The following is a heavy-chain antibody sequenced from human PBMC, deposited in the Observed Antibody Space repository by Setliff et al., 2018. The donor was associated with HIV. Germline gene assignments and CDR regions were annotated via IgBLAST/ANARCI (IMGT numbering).Heavy chain of an antibody. J-gene: IGHJ6*03. CDR1: GYTFTSDY. CDR3: VRGVQSPPHYSYYYMDV. CDR2: INPNSGGT. Sequence: ASVKVSCKASGYTFTSDYIHWVRQAPGQGLEWMGWINPNSGGTTYAQKFQGRVTMTRDTSISTAYMEVSRLRSDDTAVYYCVRGVQSPPHYSYYYMDVWGEGTMGTV. V-gene: IGHV1-2*02. D-gene: IGHD3-3*01.